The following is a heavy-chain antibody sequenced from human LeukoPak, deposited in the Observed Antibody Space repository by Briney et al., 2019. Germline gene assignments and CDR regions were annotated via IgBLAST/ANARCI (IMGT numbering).Heavy chain of an antibody. V-gene: IGHV3-7*01. Sequence: GGSLRLSCAASGFTFSSYWMSWVRQAPGKGLEWVANIKQDGSEKYYVDSVKGRFTISRDNAKNSLYLQMNSLRAEDTAVYYCARGVPKTSYYYYYMDVWGKGTTVTVSS. J-gene: IGHJ6*03. CDR2: IKQDGSEK. D-gene: IGHD4-11*01. CDR3: ARGVPKTSYYYYYMDV. CDR1: GFTFSSYW.